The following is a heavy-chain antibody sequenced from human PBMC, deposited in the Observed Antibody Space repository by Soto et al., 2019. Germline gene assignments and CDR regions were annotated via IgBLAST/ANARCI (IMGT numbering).Heavy chain of an antibody. CDR1: GFTFRDAG. J-gene: IGHJ5*02. CDR3: VTGLLDT. Sequence: PGGSLRLSFAASGFTFRDAGMGWVRQPPGKGRECVGRLRIKNDGGKIDYSAPVKGRFIISRDDSENTLYLQMNSLNTEHTAVYYCVTGLLDTWRLGTLVTVSS. CDR2: LRIKNDGGKI. V-gene: IGHV3-15*01.